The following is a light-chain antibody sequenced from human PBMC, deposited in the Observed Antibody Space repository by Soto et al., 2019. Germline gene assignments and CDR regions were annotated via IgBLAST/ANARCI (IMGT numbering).Light chain of an antibody. CDR3: QPYSSFSLT. CDR1: QSISTH. Sequence: DIQMTQSPSTLSASVGARVTITCRASQSISTHLAWYQQKPGKAPKLLISKASSLETGVPSRLSGSGSGTEFTLTISSLQHDDFATYYCQPYSSFSLTFGQGNQVEIK. V-gene: IGKV1-5*03. CDR2: KAS. J-gene: IGKJ1*01.